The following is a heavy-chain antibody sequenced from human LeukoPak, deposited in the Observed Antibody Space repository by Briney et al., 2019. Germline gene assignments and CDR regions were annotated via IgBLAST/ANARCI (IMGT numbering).Heavy chain of an antibody. CDR3: ARGDVEYSSTPDY. CDR1: GCSISSGSYY. D-gene: IGHD6-6*01. J-gene: IGHJ4*02. CDR2: IYTSGST. V-gene: IGHV4-61*02. Sequence: SQTLSLTCTVSGCSISSGSYYWSWIRQPAGKGLEWIGRIYTSGSTNYNPSLKSRVTISVDTSKNQFSLKLSSVTAADTAVYYCARGDVEYSSTPDYWGQGTLVTVSS.